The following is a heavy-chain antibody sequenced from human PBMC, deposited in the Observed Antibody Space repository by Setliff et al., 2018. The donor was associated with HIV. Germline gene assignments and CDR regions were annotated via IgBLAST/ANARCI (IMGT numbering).Heavy chain of an antibody. Sequence: PGGSLRLSCAASGFTFSSYWMHWVRQAPGKGLEWVAFIRYDGDNKYYADSVKGRFTISRDNSKNTLYLRMNSLRAEDTAVYYCAQAQTSVSGSYYQYLQHWGQGTLVTVSS. CDR3: AQAQTSVSGSYYQYLQH. J-gene: IGHJ1*01. V-gene: IGHV3-30*02. D-gene: IGHD3-10*01. CDR2: IRYDGDNK. CDR1: GFTFSSYW.